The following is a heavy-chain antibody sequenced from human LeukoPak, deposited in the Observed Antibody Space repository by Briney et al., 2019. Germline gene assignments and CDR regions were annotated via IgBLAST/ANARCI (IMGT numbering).Heavy chain of an antibody. CDR2: MYYIGST. CDR1: GGSVSSSSYY. J-gene: IGHJ5*02. CDR3: AKHRGYYDGSDYILYNWFDP. Sequence: PSETLSLTCTVSGGSVSSSSYYWGWIRQPPGKGLEWIGSMYYIGSTYYNPSLKSRVSMSVDTSKNQFSLKLSSVTAADTAVYFCAKHRGYYDGSDYILYNWFDPWGQGTLVTVSS. V-gene: IGHV4-39*01. D-gene: IGHD3-22*01.